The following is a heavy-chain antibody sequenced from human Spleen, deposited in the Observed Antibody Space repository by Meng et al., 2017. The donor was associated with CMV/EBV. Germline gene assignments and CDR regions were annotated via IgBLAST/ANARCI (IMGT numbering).Heavy chain of an antibody. J-gene: IGHJ6*02. CDR1: GFTFDDYA. CDR3: AKALLYYDILTAYYNPDYYYGMDV. V-gene: IGHV3-9*01. CDR2: ISWNSGSI. D-gene: IGHD3-9*01. Sequence: GGSLRLSCAASGFTFDDYAMHWVRQAPGKGLEWVSGISWNSGSIGYADSVKGRFTISRDNSKNSLYLQMNSLRTEDTALYYCAKALLYYDILTAYYNPDYYYGMDVWGQGTTVTVSS.